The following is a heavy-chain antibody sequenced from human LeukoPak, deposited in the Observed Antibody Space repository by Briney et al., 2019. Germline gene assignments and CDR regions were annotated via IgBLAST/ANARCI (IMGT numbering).Heavy chain of an antibody. CDR1: GFAFSTYW. J-gene: IGHJ4*02. D-gene: IGHD3-3*02. V-gene: IGHV3-7*01. CDR3: ASRAHFWSGPGG. Sequence: PGGSLRLSCAASGFAFSTYWMSWVRQAPGKGLEWVANIKQDGSEKYYVDPVKGRFTISRDNAKNSLYLQMNSLRGEDTAVYYCASRAHFWSGPGGWGQGTLVTVSS. CDR2: IKQDGSEK.